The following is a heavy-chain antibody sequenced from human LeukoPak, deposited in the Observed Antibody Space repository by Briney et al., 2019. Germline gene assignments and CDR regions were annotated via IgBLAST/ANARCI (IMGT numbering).Heavy chain of an antibody. D-gene: IGHD3-10*01. CDR2: IYYSGST. V-gene: IGHV4-39*01. J-gene: IGHJ4*02. CDR1: GGSISSSSYY. Sequence: PSETLSLTCTVSGGSISSSSYYWGWIRQPPGKGLEWIGSIYYSGSTYYNPSLKSRVTISVDTSKNQFSLKLSSVTAADTAVYYCARHGSGSYFDYWGQGTLVTVSS. CDR3: ARHGSGSYFDY.